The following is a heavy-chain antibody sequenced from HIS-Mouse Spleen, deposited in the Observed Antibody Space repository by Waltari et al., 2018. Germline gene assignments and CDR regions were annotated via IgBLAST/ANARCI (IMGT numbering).Heavy chain of an antibody. V-gene: IGHV4-34*01. J-gene: IGHJ4*02. Sequence: QVQLQQWGAGLLKPSETLSLTCAVYGWSFSGYYWSWIRQPPGKGLEWIGEINHSGSTTYSPSLKSRVTISVDTSKNQFSLKLGSVTAADTAVYYCARMGHASGSYGDYWGQGTLVTVSS. CDR1: GWSFSGYY. CDR3: ARMGHASGSYGDY. D-gene: IGHD1-26*01. CDR2: INHSGST.